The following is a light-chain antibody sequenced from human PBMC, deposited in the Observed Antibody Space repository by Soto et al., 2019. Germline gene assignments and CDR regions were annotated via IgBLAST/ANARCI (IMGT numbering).Light chain of an antibody. CDR1: QSISSW. CDR3: QQYESYVYT. V-gene: IGKV1-5*01. CDR2: DAS. J-gene: IGKJ2*01. Sequence: DIQMTQSPSTLPASVGDRVTITCRASQSISSWLAWYQQKPGKAPKLLIYDASSLESGVPSRFSGSGSGTEFSLTISSLQPADFATYYCQQYESYVYTFGQGTKLEIK.